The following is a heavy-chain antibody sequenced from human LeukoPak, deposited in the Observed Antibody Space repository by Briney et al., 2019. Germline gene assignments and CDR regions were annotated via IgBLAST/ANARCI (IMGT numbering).Heavy chain of an antibody. CDR2: INPNSGGT. CDR1: RYTFTGYY. V-gene: IGHV1-2*02. D-gene: IGHD2-2*01. Sequence: ASVKVSCKASRYTFTGYYMHWVRQAPGQGLEWMGWINPNSGGTNYAQKFQGRVTMTRDTSISTAYMELSRLRSDDTAVYYCARDGVHCSSTSCYLSDYWGQGTLVTVSS. CDR3: ARDGVHCSSTSCYLSDY. J-gene: IGHJ4*02.